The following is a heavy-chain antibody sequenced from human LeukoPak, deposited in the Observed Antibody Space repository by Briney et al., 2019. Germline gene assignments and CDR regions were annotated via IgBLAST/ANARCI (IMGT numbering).Heavy chain of an antibody. D-gene: IGHD1-1*01. CDR2: ISSTGSYI. CDR1: GFIFTDYW. J-gene: IGHJ5*02. V-gene: IGHV3-21*01. CDR3: TRVAQSGPTGWFDP. Sequence: GGSLRLSCAASGFIFTDYWMHWVRQGPGKGLEWVSSISSTGSYIYYADSVKGRFTISRDNPGNVVYLQMDSLRAEDTAVYYCTRVAQSGPTGWFDPWGQGTLVTVSS.